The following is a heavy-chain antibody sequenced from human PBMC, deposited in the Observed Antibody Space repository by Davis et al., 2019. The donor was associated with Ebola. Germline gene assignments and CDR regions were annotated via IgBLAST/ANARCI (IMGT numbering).Heavy chain of an antibody. J-gene: IGHJ6*02. CDR3: VRGWGRSGLDV. D-gene: IGHD3-16*01. CDR2: TYYKSKWYN. CDR1: GDSVSSAG. Sequence: HSQTLSLTCAISGDSVSSAGWNWIRQSPSRGLEWLGRTYYKSKWYNEYAVSVKSRITINPDTSKNQLSLQLNSVTPEDAAVYYCVRGWGRSGLDVWGQGTTVTVSS. V-gene: IGHV6-1*01.